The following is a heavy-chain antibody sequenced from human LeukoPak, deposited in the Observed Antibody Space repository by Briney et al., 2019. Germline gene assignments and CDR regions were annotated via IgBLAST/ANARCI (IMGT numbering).Heavy chain of an antibody. CDR3: AKAGYYDFWSGYLDLDY. Sequence: GGSLRLSCAASGFTFSSYAMSWVRQAPGKGLEWVSAISGSGISTYYADSVRGRFTISRDNSKNTLYLQMNSLRAEDTAVYYCAKAGYYDFWSGYLDLDYWGQGTLVSVSS. D-gene: IGHD3-3*01. CDR1: GFTFSSYA. J-gene: IGHJ4*02. V-gene: IGHV3-23*01. CDR2: ISGSGIST.